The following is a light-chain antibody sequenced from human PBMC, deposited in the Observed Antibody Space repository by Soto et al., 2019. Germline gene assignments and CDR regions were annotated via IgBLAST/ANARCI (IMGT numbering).Light chain of an antibody. V-gene: IGKV1-9*01. CDR1: QGIGNY. J-gene: IGKJ5*01. Sequence: IQLTQSPSSLSASVGDRVTITCRASQGIGNYLAWYQQRPGKAPKLLIYGASTLQSSVPSRFSGSGSGTAFTLTISSLQPEDCATYYCQQLNDYPLTFGQGTRLDIK. CDR3: QQLNDYPLT. CDR2: GAS.